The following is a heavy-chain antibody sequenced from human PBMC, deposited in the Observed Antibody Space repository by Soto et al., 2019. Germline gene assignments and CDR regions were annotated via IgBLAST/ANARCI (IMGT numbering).Heavy chain of an antibody. CDR3: AKDKKWLQWYYFDY. D-gene: IGHD5-12*01. CDR1: GFTFSTYS. Sequence: GGSLRLSCVGSGFTFSTYSINWVRQAPGKGLEWVSSISSRSDIYYADSVKGRFTISRDNAKNSLYLQMNSLRAEDTALYYCAKDKKWLQWYYFDYWGQGTLVTVSS. V-gene: IGHV3-21*04. CDR2: ISSRSDI. J-gene: IGHJ4*02.